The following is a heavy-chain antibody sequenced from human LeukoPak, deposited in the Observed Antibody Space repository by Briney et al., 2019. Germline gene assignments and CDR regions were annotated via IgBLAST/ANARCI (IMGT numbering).Heavy chain of an antibody. CDR2: IYHSGSS. D-gene: IGHD1-1*01. V-gene: IGHV4-38-2*02. CDR3: ARGTGWSYYFDY. CDR1: DYSISSGYY. Sequence: PSETLSLTCIVSDYSISSGYYWGWIRQPPGQGLEWIGTIYHSGSSYYNPSLKSRFTMSVDTSKNHFSLRLSSVTAADTAVYYCARGTGWSYYFDYWGQGTLVTVSS. J-gene: IGHJ4*02.